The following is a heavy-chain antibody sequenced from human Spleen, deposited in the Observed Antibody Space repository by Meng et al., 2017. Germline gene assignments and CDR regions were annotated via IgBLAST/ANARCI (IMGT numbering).Heavy chain of an antibody. CDR3: ARDSIADWFDP. V-gene: IGHV1-2*06. Sequence: QVQRVQDGVEVNKPGASVKVSCKPFGYTFTGYYMHWVRQAPGQGLEWMGRINPNSGGTNYAQKFQGRVTMTRDTSISTAYMELSRLRSDDTAVYYCARDSIADWFDPWGQGTLVTVSS. CDR2: INPNSGGT. D-gene: IGHD6-6*01. CDR1: GYTFTGYY. J-gene: IGHJ5*02.